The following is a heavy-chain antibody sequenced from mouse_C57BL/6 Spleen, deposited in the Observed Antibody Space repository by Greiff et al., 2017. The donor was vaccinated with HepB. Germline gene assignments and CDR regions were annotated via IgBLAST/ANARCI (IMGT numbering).Heavy chain of an antibody. D-gene: IGHD1-1*01. CDR1: GYSITSGYY. CDR3: ARVEYYGSSSFAY. V-gene: IGHV3-6*01. CDR2: ISYDGSN. J-gene: IGHJ3*01. Sequence: EVKLQESGPGLVKPSQSLSLTCSVTGYSITSGYYWNWIRQFPGNKLEWMGYISYDGSNNYNPSLKNRISITRDTSKNQFFLKLNSVTTEDTATYYCARVEYYGSSSFAYWGQGTLVTVSA.